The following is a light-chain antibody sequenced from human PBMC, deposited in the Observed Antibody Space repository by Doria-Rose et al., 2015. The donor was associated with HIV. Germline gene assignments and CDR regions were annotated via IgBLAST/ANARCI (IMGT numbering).Light chain of an antibody. Sequence: EIVLTQSPGTLSLSPGERATLSCRASQSFSSTYLARYQQKPGQAPSLLIYDGSTRATGIPDRFSASGSGTDFTLTINRLEPEDFALYYCHQYGTSWTFGQGIKVEI. CDR1: QSFSSTY. CDR2: DGS. J-gene: IGKJ1*01. V-gene: IGKV3-20*01. CDR3: HQYGTSWT.